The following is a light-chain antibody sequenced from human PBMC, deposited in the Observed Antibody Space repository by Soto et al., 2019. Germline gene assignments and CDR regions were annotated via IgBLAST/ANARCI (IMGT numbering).Light chain of an antibody. V-gene: IGLV2-11*01. Sequence: QSVLTQPRSVSGSPGQSVAISCTGTSSDVGSSNFVSWYQQHPGKAPKLMIYDITERPSGVPDRFSGSKSGNTASLTISGLQTEDEADYYCCSYAGTYTPVVFGGGTKVTVL. CDR3: CSYAGTYTPVV. CDR2: DIT. J-gene: IGLJ2*01. CDR1: SSDVGSSNF.